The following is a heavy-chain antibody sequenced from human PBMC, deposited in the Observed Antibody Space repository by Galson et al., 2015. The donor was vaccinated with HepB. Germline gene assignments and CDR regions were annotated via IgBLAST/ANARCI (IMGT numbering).Heavy chain of an antibody. Sequence: SVKVSCKASRGNFNNFAITWVRKAPGQGLEWVGRIIPALGAANYAQKFQGRLTISADKSTGTAYVDLTNLRSEDTAVYYCARQDYYGSGTYPPWYGLDVWGQGTTVTVSS. D-gene: IGHD3-10*01. J-gene: IGHJ6*02. CDR1: RGNFNNFA. CDR2: IIPALGAA. CDR3: ARQDYYGSGTYPPWYGLDV. V-gene: IGHV1-69*04.